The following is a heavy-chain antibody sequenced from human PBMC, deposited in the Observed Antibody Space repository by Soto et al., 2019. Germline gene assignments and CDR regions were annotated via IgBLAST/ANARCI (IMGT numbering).Heavy chain of an antibody. CDR1: GFTFSSYA. V-gene: IGHV3-23*01. CDR2: ISGSGGST. D-gene: IGHD6-6*01. CDR3: AKDYMGFEYSGSIYFDY. J-gene: IGHJ4*02. Sequence: GGSLRLSCAASGFTFSSYAMSWVRQAPGKGLEWVSAISGSGGSTYYADSVKGRFTISRDNSKNTLYLQMNSLRAEDTAVYYCAKDYMGFEYSGSIYFDYWGQGTLVTVSS.